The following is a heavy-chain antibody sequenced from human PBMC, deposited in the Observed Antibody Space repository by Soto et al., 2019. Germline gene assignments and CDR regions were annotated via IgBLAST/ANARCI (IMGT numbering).Heavy chain of an antibody. Sequence: ASVKVSCKASGYTFTSSAMHWVRQAPGQRLEWMGWINDGSGNTDYSQKIQGRVTMTRNTSMSTDYMELSSLRSEDTAVYYCARSAAAPYYHYMDVWGKGTTVTVSS. CDR2: INDGSGNT. CDR1: GYTFTSSA. CDR3: ARSAAAPYYHYMDV. V-gene: IGHV1-3*01. J-gene: IGHJ6*03. D-gene: IGHD6-13*01.